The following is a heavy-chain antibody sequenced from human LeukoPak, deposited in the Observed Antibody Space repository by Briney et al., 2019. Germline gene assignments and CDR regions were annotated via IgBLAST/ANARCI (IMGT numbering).Heavy chain of an antibody. CDR1: GFTFSTYG. D-gene: IGHD1-26*01. V-gene: IGHV3-30*18. J-gene: IGHJ4*02. CDR2: ISYDGGYK. CDR3: AKYSESYLVHNYYFDY. Sequence: PGGSLRLSCAASGFTFSTYGMHCVRQAPGRGLEWVAVISYDGGYKNYADSVKGRFTISRDNSKNTLYLQMNSLRAEDTAVYYCAKYSESYLVHNYYFDYWGQGTLVTVSS.